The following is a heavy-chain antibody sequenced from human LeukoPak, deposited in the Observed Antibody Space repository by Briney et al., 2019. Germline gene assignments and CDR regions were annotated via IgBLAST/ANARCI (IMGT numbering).Heavy chain of an antibody. D-gene: IGHD3-22*01. CDR3: ARLDSSGYPSYWYFDL. CDR1: GGSISSYY. CDR2: IYYSGSS. Sequence: SETLSLTCTVSGGSISSYYWSWIRQPPGKGLEWIGSIYYSGSSNYNPSLKSRVTISVDTSKNQFSLKLSSVTAADTAVYYCARLDSSGYPSYWYFDLWGRGTLVTVSS. J-gene: IGHJ2*01. V-gene: IGHV4-59*08.